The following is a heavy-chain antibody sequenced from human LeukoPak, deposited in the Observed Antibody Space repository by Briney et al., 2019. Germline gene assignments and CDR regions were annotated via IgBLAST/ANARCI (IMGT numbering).Heavy chain of an antibody. CDR2: IYYSGST. D-gene: IGHD3-22*01. CDR1: GGSISSSSYY. CDR3: ARTITMTSYAFDI. V-gene: IGHV4-39*07. Sequence: SETLSLTCTVSGGSISSSSYYWGWIRQPPGKGLEWIGSIYYSGSTYYNPSLKSRVTISVDTSKNQFSLKLSSVTAADTAVYYCARTITMTSYAFDIWGQGTMVTVSS. J-gene: IGHJ3*02.